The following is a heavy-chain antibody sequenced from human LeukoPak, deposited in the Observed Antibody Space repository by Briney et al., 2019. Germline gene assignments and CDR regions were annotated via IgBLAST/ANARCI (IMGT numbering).Heavy chain of an antibody. J-gene: IGHJ6*03. Sequence: PSETLSLTCAVYGGSFSGYYWSWIRQPPGKGLEWIGEINHSGSTNYNPSLKSRVTISVDTSKNQFSLKLSSVTAADTAVYYCARRASTYYDFWSGYKRNDHYYYYMDVWGKGTTVTVSS. V-gene: IGHV4-34*01. CDR2: INHSGST. CDR1: GGSFSGYY. D-gene: IGHD3-3*01. CDR3: ARRASTYYDFWSGYKRNDHYYYYMDV.